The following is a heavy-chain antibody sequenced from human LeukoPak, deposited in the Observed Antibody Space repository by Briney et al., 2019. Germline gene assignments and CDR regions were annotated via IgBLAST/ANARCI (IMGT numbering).Heavy chain of an antibody. V-gene: IGHV3-66*01. CDR3: AGSLAYCGGDCRLGDY. Sequence: GGSLRLSCAASGFTVRSNYMAWVRQAPGKGLEWVSVIYSDGSTHYADSVKGRFTISRDISKNTLYLQMNSLRAEDTAVYYCAGSLAYCGGDCRLGDYWGQGTLVTVSS. D-gene: IGHD2-21*02. CDR2: IYSDGST. CDR1: GFTVRSNY. J-gene: IGHJ4*02.